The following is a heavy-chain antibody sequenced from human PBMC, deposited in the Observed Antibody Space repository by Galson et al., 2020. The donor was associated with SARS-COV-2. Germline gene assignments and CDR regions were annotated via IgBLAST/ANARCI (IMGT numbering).Heavy chain of an antibody. CDR3: AREALDYYDSSGYSEGYFDY. D-gene: IGHD3-22*01. V-gene: IGHV4-59*01. CDR2: IYYSGST. J-gene: IGHJ4*02. CDR1: GGSISSYY. Sequence: ETSETLSLTCTVSGGSISSYYWSWIRQPPGKGLEWLGYIYYSGSTNYNPPLKRRVTISVDTSKNQVSLKLSSVTAADTAGYYCAREALDYYDSSGYSEGYFDYWGQGTLVTVSS.